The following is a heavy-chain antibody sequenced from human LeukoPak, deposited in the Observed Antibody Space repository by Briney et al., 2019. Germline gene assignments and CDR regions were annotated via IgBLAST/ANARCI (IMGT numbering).Heavy chain of an antibody. CDR2: VYYHGGT. J-gene: IGHJ2*01. D-gene: IGHD1-14*01. V-gene: IGHV4-61*01. CDR1: GGSVSSGSYY. CDR3: ARRVGTRDWYFDL. Sequence: SETLSLTCTVSGGSVSSGSYYWSWIRQPPGKGLEWIGYVYYHGGTNYNPSLKSRVTISVDTSNNQFSLKLTSVTAADTAVYYCARRVGTRDWYFDLWGRGTLVTVSS.